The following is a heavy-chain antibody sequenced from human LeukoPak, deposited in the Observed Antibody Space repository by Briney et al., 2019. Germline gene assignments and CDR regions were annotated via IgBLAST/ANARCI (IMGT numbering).Heavy chain of an antibody. CDR1: GFTFSSYG. J-gene: IGHJ6*04. D-gene: IGHD3-10*01. CDR3: AKLMSPGGKLLWFGEVEYGMDV. Sequence: PGGSLRLSCAASGFTFSSYGMHWVRQAPGKGLEWVAVISYDGSNKYYADSVKGRFTISRDSSKNTLYLQMNSLRAEDTAVYYCAKLMSPGGKLLWFGEVEYGMDVWGKGTTVTVSS. CDR2: ISYDGSNK. V-gene: IGHV3-30*18.